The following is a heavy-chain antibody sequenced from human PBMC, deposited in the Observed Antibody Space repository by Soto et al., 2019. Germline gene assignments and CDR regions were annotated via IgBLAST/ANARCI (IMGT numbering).Heavy chain of an antibody. CDR3: ARGPGQQLVPGAFDY. J-gene: IGHJ4*02. CDR2: INHSGST. Sequence: QVQLQQWGAGLLKPSETLSLTCAVYGGSFSGYYWSWIRQPPGKGLEWIGEINHSGSTNYNPSLKSRVTLSVDTSKNQFSLKLSSVTAADTAVYYCARGPGQQLVPGAFDYWGQGTLVTVSS. CDR1: GGSFSGYY. V-gene: IGHV4-34*01. D-gene: IGHD6-13*01.